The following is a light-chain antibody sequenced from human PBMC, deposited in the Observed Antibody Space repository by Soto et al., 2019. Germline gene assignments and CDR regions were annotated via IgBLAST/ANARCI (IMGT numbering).Light chain of an antibody. J-gene: IGLJ1*01. CDR3: GADHGSWSKFLDG. CDR1: SGYSNYK. V-gene: IGLV9-49*01. Sequence: QPVLTQPPSASASLGASVTLTCTLSSGYSNYKVDWYQQRPGKGPRFVMRVGTGGIVGSKGDGIPDRFSVLGSGLNRYLTIKNIQEEDESDYHCGADHGSWSKFLDGFGTGTKLTVL. CDR2: VGTGGIVG.